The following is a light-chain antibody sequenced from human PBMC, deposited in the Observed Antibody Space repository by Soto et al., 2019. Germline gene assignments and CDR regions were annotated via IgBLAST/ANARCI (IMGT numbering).Light chain of an antibody. CDR3: QQYNNWPWT. CDR1: QSVSSN. J-gene: IGKJ1*01. V-gene: IGKV3-15*01. CDR2: GAS. Sequence: EIVMTQSPATLSVSPGERATLSCRASQSVSSNLAWYQQKPGQAPRLLIYGASTRATGIPARFSGSGSGTEFPLNISSLQSEDLAVYYCQQYNNWPWTFGQGTKVEIK.